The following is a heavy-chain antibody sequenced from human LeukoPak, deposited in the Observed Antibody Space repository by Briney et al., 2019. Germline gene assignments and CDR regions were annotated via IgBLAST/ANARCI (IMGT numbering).Heavy chain of an antibody. CDR2: ISCDGGST. J-gene: IGHJ6*03. V-gene: IGHV3-43D*03. CDR3: AKDKGPAADYDMDI. CDR1: GFTFDDYA. D-gene: IGHD6-25*01. Sequence: GGSLRLSCAASGFTFDDYAMHWVRQAPGQGLEWVSLISCDGGSTYYADSVKGRFTISRDNSKNSLYLQMNSLRAEDTAVYYCAKDKGPAADYDMDIWGKGTTVTVSS.